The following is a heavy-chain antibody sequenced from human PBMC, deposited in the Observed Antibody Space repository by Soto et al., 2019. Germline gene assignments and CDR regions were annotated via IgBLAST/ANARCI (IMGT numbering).Heavy chain of an antibody. Sequence: QVQLVESGGGVVQPERSLRLSCAASGFTFSNYAMHWVRQARGTGLEWVAVISNDGSNPYYADSVKGRFTISRDNSKNTLYLQMNSLRPEDTAVYYCARTGYASSGYFVEYYFDYWGQGTLVTVSS. CDR3: ARTGYASSGYFVEYYFDY. CDR2: ISNDGSNP. V-gene: IGHV3-30-3*01. D-gene: IGHD3-22*01. CDR1: GFTFSNYA. J-gene: IGHJ4*02.